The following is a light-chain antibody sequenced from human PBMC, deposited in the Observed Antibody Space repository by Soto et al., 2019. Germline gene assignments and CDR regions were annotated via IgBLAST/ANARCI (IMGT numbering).Light chain of an antibody. J-gene: IGKJ4*01. CDR1: QSISSW. CDR2: KAS. CDR3: QQYDSYPLT. Sequence: DIQMTQSPSTQSASAGDRVTITCRASQSISSWLVWYQQKPGKAPKLLIYKASTLESGVPSRFSGSGSGTKFTLTISSLQPDDSATYYCQQYDSYPLTFGGGTKVDIK. V-gene: IGKV1-5*03.